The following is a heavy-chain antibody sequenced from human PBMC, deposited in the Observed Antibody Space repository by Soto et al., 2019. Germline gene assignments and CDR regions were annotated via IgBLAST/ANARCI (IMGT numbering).Heavy chain of an antibody. Sequence: SETLSLTCTVSGGSISSYYWSWIRQPPGKGLEWIGYIYYSGSTNYNPSLKSRVTTSVDTSKNQSTLKPSSVTAADAAVYYCASGDSSGSNPFFDYWGQGTLVTVSS. CDR2: IYYSGST. CDR3: ASGDSSGSNPFFDY. J-gene: IGHJ4*02. CDR1: GGSISSYY. D-gene: IGHD3-22*01. V-gene: IGHV4-59*01.